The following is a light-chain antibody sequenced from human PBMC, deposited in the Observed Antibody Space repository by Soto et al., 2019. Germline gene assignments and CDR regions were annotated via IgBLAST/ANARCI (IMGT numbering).Light chain of an antibody. CDR1: QSVSSSY. CDR2: GAS. J-gene: IGKJ3*01. CDR3: HQFGRSPLFT. Sequence: EIVLTQSPGTLSLSPGERATLSCRASQSVSSSYLAWYQQKPGQAPRLLIYGASYRATGIPDRFSGSGSGTDSTLTISRLEPEDFAVYYCHQFGRSPLFTFGPGTKVDVK. V-gene: IGKV3-20*01.